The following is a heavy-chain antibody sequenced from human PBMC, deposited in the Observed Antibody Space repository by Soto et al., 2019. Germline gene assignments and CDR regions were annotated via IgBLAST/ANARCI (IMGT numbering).Heavy chain of an antibody. Sequence: GGSLRLSCAASGFTFSSYGMHWVRQAPGKGLEWVAVIWYDGSNKYYADSVKGRFTISRDNSKNTLYLQMNSLRAEDTAVYYCAREERTYYDILTGYQNAPSLKPGPLDYWGQGTLVTVSS. CDR3: AREERTYYDILTGYQNAPSLKPGPLDY. CDR1: GFTFSSYG. D-gene: IGHD3-9*01. CDR2: IWYDGSNK. J-gene: IGHJ4*02. V-gene: IGHV3-33*01.